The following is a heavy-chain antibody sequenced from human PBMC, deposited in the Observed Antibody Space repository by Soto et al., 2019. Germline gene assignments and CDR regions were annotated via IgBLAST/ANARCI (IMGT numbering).Heavy chain of an antibody. D-gene: IGHD2-21*02. Sequence: GGSLRLSCAASGFTFNTWMHWVRQAPGEGLVWVSSIDSDGSITSYADSVKGRFTISRDNAKNTLYLQMNSLRAEDTAVYYCATLGLQQAFWGQGTLVTVPS. CDR2: IDSDGSIT. J-gene: IGHJ4*02. V-gene: IGHV3-74*01. CDR1: GFTFNTW. CDR3: ATLGLQQAF.